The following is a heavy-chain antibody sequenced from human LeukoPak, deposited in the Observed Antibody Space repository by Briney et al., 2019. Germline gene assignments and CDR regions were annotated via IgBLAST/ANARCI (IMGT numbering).Heavy chain of an antibody. D-gene: IGHD3-16*02. CDR3: ARGGERYQSMITFGGVIGPGYCFDY. J-gene: IGHJ4*02. Sequence: AASVKVSCKASGYTFTSYAMNWVRQAPGQGLEWMGWINTNTGNPTYAQGFTGRFVFSLDTSVSTAYLQISSLKAEDTAVYYCARGGERYQSMITFGGVIGPGYCFDYWGQGTLVTVSS. CDR2: INTNTGNP. V-gene: IGHV7-4-1*02. CDR1: GYTFTSYA.